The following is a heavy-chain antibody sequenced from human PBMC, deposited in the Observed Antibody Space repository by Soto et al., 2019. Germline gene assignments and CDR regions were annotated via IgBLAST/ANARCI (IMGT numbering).Heavy chain of an antibody. CDR2: IYYSGST. CDR1: GGSISSYY. Sequence: VQLQESGPGLVKPSETLSLTCTVSGGSISSYYWSWIRQHPGKGLEWIGYIYYSGSTNYNPSLQSRVAKAVDTAKNQFSQKLSAVTAADTAVYYGARGNGDSSSWRTNYYYDYYRDVWGKGTTVTVSS. D-gene: IGHD6-13*01. J-gene: IGHJ6*03. CDR3: ARGNGDSSSWRTNYYYDYYRDV. V-gene: IGHV4-59*01.